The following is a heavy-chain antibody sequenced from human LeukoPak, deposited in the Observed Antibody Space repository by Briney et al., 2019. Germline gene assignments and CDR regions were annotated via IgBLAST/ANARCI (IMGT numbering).Heavy chain of an antibody. J-gene: IGHJ4*02. V-gene: IGHV3-7*03. CDR2: IKEDGGER. CDR1: AFIFSDW. Sequence: GGSLRLSCEGSAFIFSDWMNWGRPTPGKGLGWVASIKEDGGERKYGDSVKGRFSISRDSTKGSLFLQLNSLRAEDTAVYYCARDLGYCTNGVCHTRFDYWGQGTLVAVSS. D-gene: IGHD2-8*01. CDR3: ARDLGYCTNGVCHTRFDY.